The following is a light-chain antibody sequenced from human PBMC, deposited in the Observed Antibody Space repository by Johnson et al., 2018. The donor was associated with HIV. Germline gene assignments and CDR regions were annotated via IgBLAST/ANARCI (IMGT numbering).Light chain of an antibody. CDR3: GIWDASLSPLYV. J-gene: IGLJ1*01. V-gene: IGLV1-51*02. Sequence: QSILTQPPSVSAAPGQKVTISCSGRSSNIGKNHVSWYQQFPGTAPKLLVYEDDKRPSDIPDRFSGSKSGTSATLGITGLQPGDEADYYCGIWDASLSPLYVVGTGTTITVL. CDR2: EDD. CDR1: SSNIGKNH.